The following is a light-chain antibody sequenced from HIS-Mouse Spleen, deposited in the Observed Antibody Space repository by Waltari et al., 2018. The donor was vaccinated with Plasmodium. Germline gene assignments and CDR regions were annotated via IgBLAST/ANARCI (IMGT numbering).Light chain of an antibody. CDR1: TLGDKY. Sequence: SYELTQPPSVSVSPGQTASITCSGATLGDKYACWYQQKRGQSPVRVIYQDSKRPPGIPERFSGSNSGNTATLTISGTQAMDEADYYCQAWDSSTVVFGGGTKLTVL. CDR2: QDS. CDR3: QAWDSSTVV. V-gene: IGLV3-1*01. J-gene: IGLJ2*01.